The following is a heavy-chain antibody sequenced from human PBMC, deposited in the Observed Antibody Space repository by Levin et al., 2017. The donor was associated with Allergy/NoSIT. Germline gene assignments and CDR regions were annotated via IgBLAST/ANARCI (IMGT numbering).Heavy chain of an antibody. CDR3: TRVRNAGGRGWFDS. CDR2: SYYSGTA. J-gene: IGHJ5*01. CDR1: GDSISSGHYY. V-gene: IGHV4-31*02. D-gene: IGHD2-8*02. Sequence: SQTLSLTCTVSGDSISSGHYYWSWIRQPPGKGLEWIGHSYYSGTAYYNPSLTSRLTISVDTSQNQFSLKLSSVTAADTAVYYCTRVRNAGGRGWFDSWGQGTLVTVSS.